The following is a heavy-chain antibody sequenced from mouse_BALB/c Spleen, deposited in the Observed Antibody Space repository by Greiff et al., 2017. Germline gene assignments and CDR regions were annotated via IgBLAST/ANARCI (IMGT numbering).Heavy chain of an antibody. CDR1: GYTFTSYW. CDR3: AIYGPLYYFDY. Sequence: QVQLQQPGAELVKPGASVKLSCKASGYTFTSYWMHWVKQRPGQGLEWIGEIDPSDSYTNYNQKFKGKATLTVDKSSSTAYMQLSSLTSEDSAVYYCAIYGPLYYFDYWGQGTTLTVSS. D-gene: IGHD1-1*02. J-gene: IGHJ2*01. V-gene: IGHV1-69*02. CDR2: IDPSDSYT.